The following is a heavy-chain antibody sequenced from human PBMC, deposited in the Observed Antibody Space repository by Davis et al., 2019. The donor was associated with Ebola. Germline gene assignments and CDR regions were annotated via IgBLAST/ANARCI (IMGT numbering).Heavy chain of an antibody. V-gene: IGHV3-23*01. Sequence: PGGSLRLSCAASGFTFSSYSMNWVRQAPGKGLQWVSALSGSGGTTYYADSVKGRFTVSRDNSKNTLYLQMNSLRVEDTAIYYCAGGDFWSGRFDYWGQGTLVTVSS. J-gene: IGHJ4*02. CDR3: AGGDFWSGRFDY. D-gene: IGHD3-3*01. CDR1: GFTFSSYS. CDR2: LSGSGGTT.